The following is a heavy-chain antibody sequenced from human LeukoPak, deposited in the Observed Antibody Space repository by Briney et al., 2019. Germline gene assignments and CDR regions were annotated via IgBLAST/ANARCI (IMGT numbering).Heavy chain of an antibody. V-gene: IGHV1-69*13. CDR3: AREEREYCGGDCNDAFDI. Sequence: SVKVSCKASGGTFSSYAISWVRQAPGQGLEWMGGIIPIFGTANYAQKFQGRVTITADESTSTAYMELSSLRSEDTAVYYCAREEREYCGGDCNDAFDIWAKGQWSPSLQ. J-gene: IGHJ3*02. CDR1: GGTFSSYA. D-gene: IGHD2-21*02. CDR2: IIPIFGTA.